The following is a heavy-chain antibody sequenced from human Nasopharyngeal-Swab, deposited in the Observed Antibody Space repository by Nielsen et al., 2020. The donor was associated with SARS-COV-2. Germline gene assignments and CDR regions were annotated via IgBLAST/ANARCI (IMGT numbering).Heavy chain of an antibody. CDR3: ARAGRYYDSSGYYPLGGMDV. J-gene: IGHJ6*02. CDR2: IYYSGST. Sequence: SGTLSLTCTVSGGSISSYYWSWIRQPPGKGLEWIGYIYYSGSTNYNPSLKSRVTISVDTSKNQFSLKLSSVTAADTAVYYCARAGRYYDSSGYYPLGGMDVWGQGTTVTVSS. CDR1: GGSISSYY. D-gene: IGHD3-22*01. V-gene: IGHV4-59*01.